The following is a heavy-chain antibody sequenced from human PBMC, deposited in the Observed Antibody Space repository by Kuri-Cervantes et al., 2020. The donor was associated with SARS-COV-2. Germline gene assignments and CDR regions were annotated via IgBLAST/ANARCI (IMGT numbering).Heavy chain of an antibody. Sequence: GESLKISCAASGFTFNTCAMHWVRQAPGKGLEWVAMISSDGSNKNYADSVKGRFTISRDNSKNTLYLQINSLRTEDTAVFYCARARVGVFDFWGQGALVTSPQ. D-gene: IGHD2-21*01. CDR1: GFTFNTCA. CDR2: ISSDGSNK. V-gene: IGHV3-30*04. CDR3: ARARVGVFDF. J-gene: IGHJ4*02.